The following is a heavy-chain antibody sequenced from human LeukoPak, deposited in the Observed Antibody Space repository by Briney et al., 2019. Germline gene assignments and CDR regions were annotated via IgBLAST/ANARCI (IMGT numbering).Heavy chain of an antibody. V-gene: IGHV3-7*01. CDR1: GFTLITYW. Sequence: GGSLRLSCAASGFTLITYWMTWVRQAPGKGLEWVANIKQDGSEKYYVDSVKGRFTISRDNAKNSLYLQMNSLRAEDTAVYYCARESDYVWGSYRFPKRYFDYWGQGTLVTVSS. D-gene: IGHD3-16*02. CDR2: IKQDGSEK. CDR3: ARESDYVWGSYRFPKRYFDY. J-gene: IGHJ4*02.